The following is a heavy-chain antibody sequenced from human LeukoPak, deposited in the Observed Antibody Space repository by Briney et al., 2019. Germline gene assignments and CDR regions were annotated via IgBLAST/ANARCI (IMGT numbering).Heavy chain of an antibody. CDR3: ARDRYCSSTSCYSFDY. Sequence: GGSLRLSCAASGFTFSSYAMHWVRQAPGKGLEWVAVVSYDGSNKYYADSVKGRFTISRDNSKNTLYLQMNSLRAEDTAVYYCARDRYCSSTSCYSFDYWGQGTLVTVSS. J-gene: IGHJ4*02. CDR2: VSYDGSNK. V-gene: IGHV3-30-3*01. D-gene: IGHD2-2*01. CDR1: GFTFSSYA.